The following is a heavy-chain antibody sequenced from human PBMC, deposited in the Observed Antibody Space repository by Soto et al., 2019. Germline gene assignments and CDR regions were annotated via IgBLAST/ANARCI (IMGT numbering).Heavy chain of an antibody. CDR1: GGGSISSSSFY. Sequence: PSETLSLTCTVFGGGSISSSSFYWGWIRQPPGKGLDWIGSIYYSGSTYYNPSLKSRVTISVDTSKNQFSPRVSSVTAADTAVYYCVAGQWMNWFDPWGQGTLVTVSS. V-gene: IGHV4-39*01. CDR3: VAGQWMNWFDP. J-gene: IGHJ5*02. D-gene: IGHD6-19*01. CDR2: IYYSGST.